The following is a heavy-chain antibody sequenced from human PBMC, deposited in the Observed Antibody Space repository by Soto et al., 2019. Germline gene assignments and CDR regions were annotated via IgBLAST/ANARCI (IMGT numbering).Heavy chain of an antibody. J-gene: IGHJ5*02. D-gene: IGHD6-19*01. Sequence: GESLKISCKGSGYSFTSYWIGWVRQMPGKGLEWMGIIYPGDSDTSYSPSFQGQVTISADKSISTAYLQWSSLKASDTDMYYCARLPTAVRFEWFDPWGQGTLVTVSS. CDR1: GYSFTSYW. CDR2: IYPGDSDT. CDR3: ARLPTAVRFEWFDP. V-gene: IGHV5-51*01.